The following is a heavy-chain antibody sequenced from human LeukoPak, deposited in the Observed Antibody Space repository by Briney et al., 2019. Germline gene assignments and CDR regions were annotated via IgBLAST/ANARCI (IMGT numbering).Heavy chain of an antibody. CDR3: AKAAYDYVWGSYRYIDY. V-gene: IGHV3-11*01. Sequence: GGSLRLSCAASGFTFSDYYMSWIRQAPGKGLEWVSYISSSGSTIYYADSVKGRFTISRDNAKNSLYLQMNSLRAEDTAVYYCAKAAYDYVWGSYRYIDYWGQGTLVTVSS. CDR2: ISSSGSTI. J-gene: IGHJ4*02. CDR1: GFTFSDYY. D-gene: IGHD3-16*02.